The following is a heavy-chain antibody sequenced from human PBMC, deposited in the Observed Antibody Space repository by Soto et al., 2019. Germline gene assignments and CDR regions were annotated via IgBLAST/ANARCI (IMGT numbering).Heavy chain of an antibody. CDR1: GCTFSSYA. D-gene: IGHD5-18*01. CDR3: ARDLPGIKLWYNWFEP. CDR2: IIPIFGTA. J-gene: IGHJ5*02. V-gene: IGHV1-69*06. Sequence: SVKVSCKASGCTFSSYAISWVRQAPGQGLEWMGGIIPIFGTANYAQKFQGRVTITADKSTSTAYMELSSLRSEDAAVYYCARDLPGIKLWYNWFEPWRQGTLVNVSS.